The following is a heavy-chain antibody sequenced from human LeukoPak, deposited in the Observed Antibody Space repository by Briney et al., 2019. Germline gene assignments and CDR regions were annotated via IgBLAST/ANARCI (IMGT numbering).Heavy chain of an antibody. CDR1: GFTFSDYY. CDR3: ARDAWIQLFDAFDI. J-gene: IGHJ3*02. CDR2: ISSSGSTI. V-gene: IGHV3-11*04. Sequence: GGSLRLSCAASGFTFSDYYMSWIRQAPGKGLERVSYISSSGSTIYYADSVKGRFTISRDNAKNSLYLQMNSLRAEDTAVYYCARDAWIQLFDAFDIWGQGTMVTVSS. D-gene: IGHD5-18*01.